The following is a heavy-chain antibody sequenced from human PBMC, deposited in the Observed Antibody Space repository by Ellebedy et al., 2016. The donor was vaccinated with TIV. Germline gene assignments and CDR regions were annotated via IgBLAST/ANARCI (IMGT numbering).Heavy chain of an antibody. D-gene: IGHD7-27*01. J-gene: IGHJ4*02. CDR2: ISWRGHYI. CDR3: TKDLLRGIWGGSGRDY. V-gene: IGHV3-9*01. CDR1: GFTFGNFW. Sequence: GGSLRLSCAASGFTFGNFWMHWVRQAPGKGLEWVSGISWRGHYIGYADSVRGRFTISRGNAKNSLYLQMNSLRIEDTAVYYCTKDLLRGIWGGSGRDYWGQGTLVTVSS.